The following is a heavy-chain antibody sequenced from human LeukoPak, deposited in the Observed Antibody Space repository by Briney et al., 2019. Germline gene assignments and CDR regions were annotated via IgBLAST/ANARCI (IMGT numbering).Heavy chain of an antibody. CDR3: AKGPRGWYEVYIDY. CDR1: GFTFDDYA. CDR2: ISWNSGSI. D-gene: IGHD6-19*01. V-gene: IGHV3-9*01. Sequence: GGSLRLSCAASGFTFDDYAMHWVRQAPGKGLEWVSGISWNSGSIGYADSVKGRFTISRDNAKNSLYLQMNSLRAEDTALYYCAKGPRGWYEVYIDYWGQGTLVTVSS. J-gene: IGHJ4*02.